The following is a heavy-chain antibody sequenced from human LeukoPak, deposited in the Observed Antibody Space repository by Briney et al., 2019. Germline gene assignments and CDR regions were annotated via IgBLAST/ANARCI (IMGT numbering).Heavy chain of an antibody. CDR1: GGSFSGYY. Sequence: SETLSLTCAVYGGSFSGYYWSWIRQPPGKGPEWIGEINHSGSTNYNPSLKSRVTISVDTSKNQFSLKLSSVTAADTAVYYCSRATAIAAAGPYNWFDPWGQGTLVTVSS. V-gene: IGHV4-34*01. CDR2: INHSGST. D-gene: IGHD6-13*01. J-gene: IGHJ5*02. CDR3: SRATAIAAAGPYNWFDP.